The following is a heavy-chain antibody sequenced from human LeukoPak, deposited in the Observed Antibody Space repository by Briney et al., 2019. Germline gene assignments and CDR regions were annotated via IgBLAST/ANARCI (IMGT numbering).Heavy chain of an antibody. V-gene: IGHV3-7*01. CDR1: GFTFSSYW. J-gene: IGHJ6*02. CDR2: IKQDGSEK. CDR3: ARALLDLRFLEWLDYYYYYGMDV. D-gene: IGHD3-3*01. Sequence: GGSLRLSCAASGFTFSSYWMSWVRQAPGKGLEWVANIKQDGSEKYYVDSVKGRFTISRDNAKNSLYLQMNSLRAEDTAVYYCARALLDLRFLEWLDYYYYYGMDVWGQGTTVTVSS.